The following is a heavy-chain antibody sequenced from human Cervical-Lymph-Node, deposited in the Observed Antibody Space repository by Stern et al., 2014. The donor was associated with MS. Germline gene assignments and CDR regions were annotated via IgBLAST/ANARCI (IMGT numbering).Heavy chain of an antibody. J-gene: IGHJ5*02. CDR1: GFTFSNYT. CDR3: ARAAAIGVNWFDP. V-gene: IGHV3-21*01. Sequence: EVQLVESGGGLVKPGGSLRISCATSGFTFSNYTMNWVRPAPGKGLEWVSSISSGSTYLFYADSVQGRFTIFRDNAKNSLYLQMNSLRAEDTALYYCARAAAIGVNWFDPWGQGTLVTVSS. CDR2: ISSGSTYL. D-gene: IGHD2-2*01.